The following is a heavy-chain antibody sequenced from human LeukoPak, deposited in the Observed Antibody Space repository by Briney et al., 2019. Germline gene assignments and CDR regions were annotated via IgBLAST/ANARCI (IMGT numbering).Heavy chain of an antibody. CDR3: AGADYGDYSTFDY. CDR2: INPNSGGT. D-gene: IGHD4-17*01. CDR1: GYTFAGYY. Sequence: ASVKVSCKASGYTFAGYYMHWVRQAPGQGLEWMGWINPNSGGTNYAQKFQGRVTMTWDTSISTAYMELSRLRSDDTAVYYCAGADYGDYSTFDYWGQGTLVTVSS. J-gene: IGHJ4*02. V-gene: IGHV1-2*02.